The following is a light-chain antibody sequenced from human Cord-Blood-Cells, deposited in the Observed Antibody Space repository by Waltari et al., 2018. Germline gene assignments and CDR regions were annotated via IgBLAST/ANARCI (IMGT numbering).Light chain of an antibody. J-gene: IGKJ1*01. CDR1: QRPLHSNGYNY. CDR2: LGS. Sequence: DIVMTQSPLSLPVTPGEPASISCRSSQRPLHSNGYNYLDWYLQKPGQSPQLLIYLGSNRASGVPDRFSGSGSGTDFTLKISRVEAEDVGVYYCMQALQTPPTFGQGTKVEIK. CDR3: MQALQTPPT. V-gene: IGKV2-28*01.